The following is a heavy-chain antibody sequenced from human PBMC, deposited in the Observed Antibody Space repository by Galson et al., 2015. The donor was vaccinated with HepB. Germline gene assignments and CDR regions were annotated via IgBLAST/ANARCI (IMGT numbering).Heavy chain of an antibody. V-gene: IGHV3-15*01. D-gene: IGHD3-10*01. Sequence: SLRLSCAASGFTFSNAWMSWVRQAPGKGLEWVGRIKSKTDGGTTDYAAPVKGRFTISRDDSKNTLYLQMNSLKTEDTAVYYCTTESVLKSARIRITMVLAFDIWGQGTMVTVSS. CDR1: GFTFSNAW. CDR3: TTESVLKSARIRITMVLAFDI. J-gene: IGHJ3*02. CDR2: IKSKTDGGTT.